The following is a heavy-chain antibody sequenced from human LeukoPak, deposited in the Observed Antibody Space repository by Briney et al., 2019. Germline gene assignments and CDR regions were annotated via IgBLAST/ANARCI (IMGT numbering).Heavy chain of an antibody. J-gene: IGHJ4*02. Sequence: GGSLRLSCAASGFTFSVYDIHWVRQAPGKGLEWVSHISSGSSTMSYADSVKGQFTISRDNTKNSLFLQMNSLRDEDTAVYYCARDFYGSGGYHFDYWGQGTLVTVSS. CDR2: ISSGSSTM. D-gene: IGHD3-10*01. CDR3: ARDFYGSGGYHFDY. V-gene: IGHV3-48*02. CDR1: GFTFSVYD.